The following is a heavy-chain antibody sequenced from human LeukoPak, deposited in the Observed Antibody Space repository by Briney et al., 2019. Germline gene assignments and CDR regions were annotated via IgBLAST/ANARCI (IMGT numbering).Heavy chain of an antibody. Sequence: GGSLRLSCAASGFTFSSYSMNWVRQAPGKGLEWVSYISSSSSTIYYADSVKGRFTISRDNAKNSLYLQMNSLRAEDTAVYYCAKPRSIAAAGSLDAFDIWGQGTMVTVSS. CDR1: GFTFSSYS. CDR2: ISSSSSTI. V-gene: IGHV3-48*04. D-gene: IGHD6-13*01. J-gene: IGHJ3*02. CDR3: AKPRSIAAAGSLDAFDI.